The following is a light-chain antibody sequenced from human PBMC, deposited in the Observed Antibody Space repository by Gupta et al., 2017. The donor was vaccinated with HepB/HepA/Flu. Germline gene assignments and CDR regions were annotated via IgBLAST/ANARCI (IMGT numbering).Light chain of an antibody. CDR2: GKN. Sequence: SSELTQDPAVSVALGQTVRITCQGDSLRSYYASWYQQKPGQDPVLVIDGKNNRPSGIPDRFSGCSSGNNASSRTTGAQAEEEADDYCSYTDSSGNQLVFGGGTKVTVL. J-gene: IGLJ2*01. CDR1: SLRSYY. V-gene: IGLV3-19*01. CDR3: SYTDSSGNQLV.